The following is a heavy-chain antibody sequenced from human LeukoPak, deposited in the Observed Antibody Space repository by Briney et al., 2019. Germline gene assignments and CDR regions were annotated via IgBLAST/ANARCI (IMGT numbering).Heavy chain of an antibody. CDR2: TSHDASNN. CDR1: GFTFKTHD. Sequence: GGSLRLSCEASGFTFKTHDMHWVRQAPGKGLEWVAVTSHDASNNYYADSVKGRFTISRDNSKNTLYLQMDSLRPDDTAVYYCAKDFGSLWFGEYTIFDYWGQGTLVTVSS. V-gene: IGHV3-30*18. D-gene: IGHD3-10*01. CDR3: AKDFGSLWFGEYTIFDY. J-gene: IGHJ4*02.